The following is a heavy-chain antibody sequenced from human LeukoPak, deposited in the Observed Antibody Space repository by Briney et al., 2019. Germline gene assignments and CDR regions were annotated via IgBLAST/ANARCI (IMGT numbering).Heavy chain of an antibody. CDR1: GYTFTGYY. J-gene: IGHJ4*02. V-gene: IGHV1-2*02. CDR2: INPNSGGT. D-gene: IGHD6-19*01. CDR3: AKGVAVASPYYFDY. Sequence: GASVKASCKASGYTFTGYYMHWVRQAPGQGLEWMGWINPNSGGTNYAQKFQGRVTMTRDTSISTAYMELSRLRSDDTAVYYCAKGVAVASPYYFDYWGQGTLVTVSS.